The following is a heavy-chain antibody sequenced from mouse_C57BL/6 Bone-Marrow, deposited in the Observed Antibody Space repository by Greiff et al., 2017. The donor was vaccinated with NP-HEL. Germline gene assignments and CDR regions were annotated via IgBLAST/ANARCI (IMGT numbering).Heavy chain of an antibody. J-gene: IGHJ4*01. CDR1: GYAFSSSW. D-gene: IGHD2-2*01. Sequence: QVQLKESGPELVKPGASVKISCKASGYAFSSSWMNWVKQRPGQGLEWIGRIYPGDGDTNYNGKFKGKATLTADQSSSPAYMQLSSLTSEDSAVYFCARWGVSTMVTTGTMDYWGQGTSVTVSS. V-gene: IGHV1-82*01. CDR2: IYPGDGDT. CDR3: ARWGVSTMVTTGTMDY.